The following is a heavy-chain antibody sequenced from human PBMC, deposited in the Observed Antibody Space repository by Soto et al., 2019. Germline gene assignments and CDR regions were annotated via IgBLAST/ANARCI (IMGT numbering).Heavy chain of an antibody. CDR3: AKDRHYPRDYFHY. D-gene: IGHD3-10*01. CDR2: VSANGQGI. CDR1: GFTFSSSA. J-gene: IGHJ4*02. Sequence: GGSLRLSCAASGFTFSSSAISWVRQAPGKGLEWVSAVSANGQGIYYAGSVRGRFTISRDNSKDTVFLHMDSLSAEDTAVYYRAKDRHYPRDYFHYWGQGTLVTVSS. V-gene: IGHV3-23*01.